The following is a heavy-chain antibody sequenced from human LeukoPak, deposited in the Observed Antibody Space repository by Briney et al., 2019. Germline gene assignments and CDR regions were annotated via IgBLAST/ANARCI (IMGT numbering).Heavy chain of an antibody. Sequence: GASVKVSCKASGYTFSSYYVHWVRQAPGQGLEWMGMIIPSDGLTSYAQKLQGRVTMTRDMSTSTVYMELSSLRSDDTAVYYCARDNSVGDNAWWFDPWGQGTLVTVSS. CDR2: IIPSDGLT. D-gene: IGHD1-26*01. V-gene: IGHV1-46*01. CDR3: ARDNSVGDNAWWFDP. CDR1: GYTFSSYY. J-gene: IGHJ5*02.